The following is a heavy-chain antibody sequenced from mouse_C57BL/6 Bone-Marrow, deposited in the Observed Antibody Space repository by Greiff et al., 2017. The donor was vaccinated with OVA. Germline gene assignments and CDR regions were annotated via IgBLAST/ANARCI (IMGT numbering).Heavy chain of an antibody. Sequence: EVQLVESGGGLVQPKGSLKLSCAASGFSFNTYAMNWVRQAPGKGLEWVARIRSKSNNYATYYADSVKDRFTISRADSESMLYLQMNNLKTEDTAMYYCVRQGYYGSSYPYAMDYWGQGTSVTVSS. CDR3: VRQGYYGSSYPYAMDY. J-gene: IGHJ4*01. D-gene: IGHD1-1*01. V-gene: IGHV10-1*01. CDR1: GFSFNTYA. CDR2: IRSKSNNYAT.